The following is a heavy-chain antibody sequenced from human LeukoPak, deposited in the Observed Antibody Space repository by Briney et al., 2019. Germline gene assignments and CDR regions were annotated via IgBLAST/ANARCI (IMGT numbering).Heavy chain of an antibody. D-gene: IGHD4-17*01. J-gene: IGHJ6*02. V-gene: IGHV1-69*04. CDR3: ARLQYDYGDYGMDV. CDR1: GGTFSSYA. CDR2: IIPILGIA. Sequence: SVKVSCKASGGTFSSYAISWVRQAPGQGLEWMGRIIPILGIANYAQKSQGRVTITADKSTSTAYMELSSLRSEDTAVYYCARLQYDYGDYGMDVWGQGTTVTVSS.